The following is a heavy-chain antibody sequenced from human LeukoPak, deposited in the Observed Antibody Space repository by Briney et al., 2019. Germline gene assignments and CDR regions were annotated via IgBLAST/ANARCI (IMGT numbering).Heavy chain of an antibody. CDR3: ARNDYGVLHY. V-gene: IGHV3-48*03. J-gene: IGHJ4*02. D-gene: IGHD4-17*01. Sequence: PGGSVRLSCAASGFTFSSYDMNWDRQAPGKGLEWVSYISSSGDTIYYADSVKGRFAISRDNAKNSLYLQMNSLRAEDTAIYYCARNDYGVLHYWGQGTLVTVSS. CDR2: ISSSGDTI. CDR1: GFTFSSYD.